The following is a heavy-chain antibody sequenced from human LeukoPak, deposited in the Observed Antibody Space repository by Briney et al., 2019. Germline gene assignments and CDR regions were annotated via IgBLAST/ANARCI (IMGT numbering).Heavy chain of an antibody. Sequence: ASVKVSCKASGYTFTSYGISWVRQAPGQGLEWMGRISAYNGNTNYAQKLQGRVTMTTDTSTSTAYMELRSLRSDDTAVYYCARVGVTYYYDSSGYTPPDYWGQGTLVTVSS. CDR3: ARVGVTYYYDSSGYTPPDY. CDR1: GYTFTSYG. CDR2: ISAYNGNT. V-gene: IGHV1-18*01. D-gene: IGHD3-22*01. J-gene: IGHJ4*02.